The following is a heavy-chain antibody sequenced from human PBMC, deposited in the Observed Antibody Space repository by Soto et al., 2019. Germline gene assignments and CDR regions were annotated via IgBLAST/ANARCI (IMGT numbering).Heavy chain of an antibody. CDR2: ISGSGGST. V-gene: IGHV3-23*01. CDR1: GVTFSSYA. J-gene: IGHJ4*02. CDR3: AKVLEQSKPTTGFDY. D-gene: IGHD5-12*01. Sequence: EVQLLESGGGLVQPGGSLRLSCAASGVTFSSYAMSWVRQAPGKGLEWVSAISGSGGSTYYADSVKGRFTISRDNSKNALSLQMNSLRAEDTAVYYCAKVLEQSKPTTGFDYWGQGTLVTVSS.